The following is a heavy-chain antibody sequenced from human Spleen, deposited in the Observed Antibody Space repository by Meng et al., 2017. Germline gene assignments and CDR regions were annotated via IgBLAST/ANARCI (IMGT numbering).Heavy chain of an antibody. CDR1: GFSLPAGGVG. D-gene: IGHD3-3*01. CDR2: IYWDDDK. V-gene: IGHV2-5*02. CDR3: VHRRGDWSLDY. Sequence: QITLKESGPSLVKPTQTLTLTCTFSGFSLPAGGVGVGWIRQPPGKALEWLALIYWDDDKRYSPALESRLTITKDTSKNQVVLTMSDMDPVDTATYYCVHRRGDWSLDYWGHGTLVTVSS. J-gene: IGHJ4*01.